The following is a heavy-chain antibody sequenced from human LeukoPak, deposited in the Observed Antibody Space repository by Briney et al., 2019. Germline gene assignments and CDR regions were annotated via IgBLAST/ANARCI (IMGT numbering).Heavy chain of an antibody. J-gene: IGHJ4*02. Sequence: NPGGSLRLSCAASGFTFSSFSMNWVRQAPGKGLEWVSSISSRSIYKYYADSLKGRFTISRDNAKNSLYLQMNSLRAEDTAVYYCARDPGVGATAQFDYWGQGTLVTVSS. CDR2: ISSRSIYK. CDR1: GFTFSSFS. CDR3: ARDPGVGATAQFDY. D-gene: IGHD1-26*01. V-gene: IGHV3-21*01.